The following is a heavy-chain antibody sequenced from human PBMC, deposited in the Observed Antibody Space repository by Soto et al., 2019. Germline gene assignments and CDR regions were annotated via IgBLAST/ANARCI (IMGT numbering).Heavy chain of an antibody. J-gene: IGHJ5*02. Sequence: QVQLVQSGAEVKKPGSSVKVSCKASGGTFSSYAISWVRQAPGQGLEWMGGIIPIFGTANYAQKFQGRVTITAEESPSKAYMEVSRLRSEDTAVYYCAAARVRGLVGWFDPWGQGTLVTVSS. D-gene: IGHD6-19*01. V-gene: IGHV1-69*12. CDR1: GGTFSSYA. CDR2: IIPIFGTA. CDR3: AAARVRGLVGWFDP.